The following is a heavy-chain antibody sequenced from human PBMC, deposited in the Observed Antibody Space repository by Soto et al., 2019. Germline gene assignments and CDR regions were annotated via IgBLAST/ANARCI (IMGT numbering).Heavy chain of an antibody. CDR3: ARDNSGFWGGYFDS. CDR2: ITDGLTK. J-gene: IGHJ4*02. V-gene: IGHV3-48*02. Sequence: LRLSCAASGFSFSNYNMNWVRQAPGKGLEWVAHITDGLTKHYADFVQGRFTISRDNAKNSLYLELTDLRDDDTAVYYCARDNSGFWGGYFDSWGQGKLVTVSS. CDR1: GFSFSNYN. D-gene: IGHD3-3*01.